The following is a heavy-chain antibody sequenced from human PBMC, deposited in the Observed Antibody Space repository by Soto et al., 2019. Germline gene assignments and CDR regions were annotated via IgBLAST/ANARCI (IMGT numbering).Heavy chain of an antibody. CDR3: ARGGIAAHPIAGVDYYGMDV. CDR2: IYYSGST. CDR1: GGSISSYY. Sequence: QVQLQESGPGLVKPSETLSLTCTVSGGSISSYYWSWIRQPPGKGLEWIGYIYYSGSTNYNPSLKSRVTISVDTSKNQFSLKLSSVTAADTAVYYCARGGIAAHPIAGVDYYGMDVWGQGTTVTVSS. D-gene: IGHD6-6*01. V-gene: IGHV4-59*01. J-gene: IGHJ6*02.